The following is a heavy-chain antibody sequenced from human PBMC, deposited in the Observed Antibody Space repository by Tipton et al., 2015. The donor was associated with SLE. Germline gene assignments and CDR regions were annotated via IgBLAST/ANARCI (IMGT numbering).Heavy chain of an antibody. CDR3: ARVGAAAAIDY. Sequence: TLSLTCTVSGGSISSGDYYWSWIRQPPGKGLEWIGYIYYSGSTNYNPSLKSRVTISVDTSKNQFSLKLSSVTAADTAVYYCARVGAAAAIDYWGQGTLVTVSS. CDR2: IYYSGST. J-gene: IGHJ4*02. CDR1: GGSISSGDYY. V-gene: IGHV4-61*08. D-gene: IGHD2-2*02.